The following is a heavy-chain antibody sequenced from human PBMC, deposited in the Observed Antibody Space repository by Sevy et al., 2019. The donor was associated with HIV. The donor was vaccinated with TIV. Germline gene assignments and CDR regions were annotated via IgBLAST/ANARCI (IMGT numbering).Heavy chain of an antibody. J-gene: IGHJ3*02. CDR1: GFTFSSYA. D-gene: IGHD5-12*01. V-gene: IGHV3-23*01. CDR2: ISGSGGST. Sequence: GGSLRLSCAASGFTFSSYAMSWVRQAPGKGMEWVSAISGSGGSTYYAHSVKGRFTISRDNSKNTLYLQMNSLRAEDTAVYYCAKDRGSGYDSFDDAFDIWGQGTMVTVSS. CDR3: AKDRGSGYDSFDDAFDI.